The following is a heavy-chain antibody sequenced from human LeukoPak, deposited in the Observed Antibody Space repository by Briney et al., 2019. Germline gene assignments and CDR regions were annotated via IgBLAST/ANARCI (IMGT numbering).Heavy chain of an antibody. CDR1: GVTFVDYG. V-gene: IGHV3-20*01. CDR2: INWNGGST. D-gene: IGHD2-8*02. Sequence: PGGSLRLSCAASGVTFVDYGMSWVRQAPGKGLEWGSGINWNGGSTGYADSVKGQFTIPRDNDKNYLYLQMNSLRAEDTALYHCAILGRGVPPYYYGMDVWGQGTTVTVSS. J-gene: IGHJ6*02. CDR3: AILGRGVPPYYYGMDV.